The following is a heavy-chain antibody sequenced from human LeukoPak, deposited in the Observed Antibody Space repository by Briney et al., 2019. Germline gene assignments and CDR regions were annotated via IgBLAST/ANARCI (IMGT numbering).Heavy chain of an antibody. V-gene: IGHV4-61*01. CDR2: IYTTDGST. CDR1: VASDSGGRYY. J-gene: IGHJ4*02. Sequence: PSDTLSLTCTVSVASDSGGRYYWTWIRQPPGKGLERVGYIYTTDGSTNYNPSLNSRVTISLDTSKNQFSLRLRSVTAADTAVYYCAREVDSSSWLDFECWGQGTLVTV. D-gene: IGHD6-13*01. CDR3: AREVDSSSWLDFEC.